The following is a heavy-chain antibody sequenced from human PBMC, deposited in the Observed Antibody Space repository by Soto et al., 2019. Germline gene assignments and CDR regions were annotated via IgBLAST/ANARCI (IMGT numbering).Heavy chain of an antibody. V-gene: IGHV2-5*02. CDR1: GFSLSTSGVG. CDR2: IYWDDDK. J-gene: IGHJ4*02. Sequence: SGPTLVNPTQTLTLTCTFSGFSLSTSGVGVGWIRQPPGKALEWLALIYWDDDKRYSPSLKSRLTITKDTSKNQVVLTMTNMDPVDTATYYCAHIFDYYGSGSPPPFDYWGQGTLVTVSS. CDR3: AHIFDYYGSGSPPPFDY. D-gene: IGHD3-10*01.